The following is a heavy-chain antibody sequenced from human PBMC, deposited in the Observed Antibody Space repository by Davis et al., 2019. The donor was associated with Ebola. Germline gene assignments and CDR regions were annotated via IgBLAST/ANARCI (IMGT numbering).Heavy chain of an antibody. CDR3: TLLQEHL. CDR1: GYTFTGYD. Sequence: AASVKVSCKASGYTFTGYDINWMRQATGQGLEWMGWMNPNSGNTGYAQKFQGRVTMTRENSMSTAYMELSSLHQGPIGLPPGTLLQEHLWG. J-gene: IGHJ6*01. CDR2: MNPNSGNT. V-gene: IGHV1-8*01.